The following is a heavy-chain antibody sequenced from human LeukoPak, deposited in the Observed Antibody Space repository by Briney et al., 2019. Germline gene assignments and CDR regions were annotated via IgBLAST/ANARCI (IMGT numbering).Heavy chain of an antibody. CDR3: TTDSSSWYLWDY. CDR2: IKSKTDGGTT. V-gene: IGHV3-15*01. D-gene: IGHD6-13*01. Sequence: GGSLRLSCAASGFTFSNAWMSWVRQAPGKGLEWVGRIKSKTDGGTTDYAAPVKGRFTISRDDSKNTLYLQMNSLKTEDTAVYYCTTDSSSWYLWDYWGQGTLVTVSS. J-gene: IGHJ4*02. CDR1: GFTFSNAW.